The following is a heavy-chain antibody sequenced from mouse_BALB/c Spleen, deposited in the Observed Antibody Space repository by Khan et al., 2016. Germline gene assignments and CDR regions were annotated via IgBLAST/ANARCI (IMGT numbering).Heavy chain of an antibody. J-gene: IGHJ2*01. V-gene: IGHV3-1*02. CDR3: ARSGYDGSEDY. D-gene: IGHD1-1*01. CDR2: IHYSGST. CDR1: GYSITSGYS. Sequence: EVKLEESGPDLVKPSQSLSLTCTVTGYSITSGYSWHWLRQFPGNKLEWMGYIHYSGSTNYNPSLKSRISITRDTSKTQFFLQLNSVTTEDTATDYCARSGYDGSEDYWGQGTTRTGSS.